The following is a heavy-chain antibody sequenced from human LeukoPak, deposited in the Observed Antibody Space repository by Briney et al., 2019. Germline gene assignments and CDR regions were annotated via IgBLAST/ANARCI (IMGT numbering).Heavy chain of an antibody. Sequence: SETLSPTCAVYGGSFSGYYWSWIRQPPGKGLEWIGEINHSGSTNYNPSLKSRVTISVDTSKNQFSLKLSSVTAADTAVYYCARGLRYCTNGVYYSRWIDYWGQGTLVTVSS. CDR2: INHSGST. CDR3: ARGLRYCTNGVYYSRWIDY. D-gene: IGHD2-8*01. CDR1: GGSFSGYY. V-gene: IGHV4-34*01. J-gene: IGHJ4*02.